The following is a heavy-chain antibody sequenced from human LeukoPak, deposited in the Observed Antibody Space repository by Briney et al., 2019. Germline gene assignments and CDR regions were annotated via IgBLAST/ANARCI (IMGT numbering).Heavy chain of an antibody. D-gene: IGHD3-22*01. CDR3: AKTSDDYDSSGYYFDY. J-gene: IGHJ4*02. V-gene: IGHV3-53*01. CDR1: GFTVSSNY. Sequence: PGGSLRLSCAASGFTVSSNYMSWVRQAPGKGLEWVSVIYSGGSTYYADSVKGRFTISRDNSKNTLYLQMNSLRAEDTAVYYCAKTSDDYDSSGYYFDYWGQGTLVTVAS. CDR2: IYSGGST.